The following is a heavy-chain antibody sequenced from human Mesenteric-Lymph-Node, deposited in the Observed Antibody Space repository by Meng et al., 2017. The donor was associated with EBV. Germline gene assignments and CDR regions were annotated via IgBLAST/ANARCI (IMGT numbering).Heavy chain of an antibody. D-gene: IGHD1-7*01. V-gene: IGHV4-59*01. J-gene: IGHJ6*02. CDR1: SGSTRNYF. Sequence: LQESGPGLVKSSETLSVTCSFSSGSTRNYFWNWIRQAPGKGLEWIGYINYSGNTVYSPSLKSRAIISVDTSRNQFSLMLRSVTAADTAVYYCARETIRTYFYYGMDVWGQGTVVTVSS. CDR2: INYSGNT. CDR3: ARETIRTYFYYGMDV.